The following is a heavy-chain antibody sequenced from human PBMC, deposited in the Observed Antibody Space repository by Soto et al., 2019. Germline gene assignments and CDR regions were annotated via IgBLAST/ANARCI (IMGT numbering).Heavy chain of an antibody. Sequence: PGGSLRLSCAASGFTFSSYEMNWIRQAPGKGLEWVSYISSSGTTVHYADSVKGRFTISRDNAKNSLFLQMNSLRAEDTALYYYAREGVYWVQGTLVISPQ. J-gene: IGHJ4*02. CDR2: ISSSGTTV. D-gene: IGHD2-8*01. CDR3: AREGVY. V-gene: IGHV3-48*03. CDR1: GFTFSSYE.